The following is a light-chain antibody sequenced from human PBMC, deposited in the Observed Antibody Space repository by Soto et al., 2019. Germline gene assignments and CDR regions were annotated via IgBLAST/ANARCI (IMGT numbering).Light chain of an antibody. CDR3: QQYNTYPLT. CDR1: QSISSW. CDR2: DAS. V-gene: IGKV1-5*01. J-gene: IGKJ1*01. Sequence: DIQVTQSPSTLSASVGDRVTFTCRASQSISSWLAWYQQKPGRAPKLLIYDASTLESGVPSRFSGSGSGTEFALTISRLQPDDFATYYCQQYNTYPLTFGQGTNVEIK.